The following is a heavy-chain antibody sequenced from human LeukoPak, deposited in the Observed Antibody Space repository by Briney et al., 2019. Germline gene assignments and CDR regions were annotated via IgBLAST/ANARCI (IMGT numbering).Heavy chain of an antibody. CDR3: ARGQRFFDWLIQDGWFNP. Sequence: GESLKISCKGSGYNFKAYWIAWVRQMPGKGLEYMVIIYPDDSDTRYSPSFQGQVTISVDKSISTAYMKWNSRKASDTAMYSCARGQRFFDWLIQDGWFNPWGQGTLVTVSS. CDR2: IYPDDSDT. CDR1: GYNFKAYW. V-gene: IGHV5-51*01. D-gene: IGHD3-9*01. J-gene: IGHJ5*02.